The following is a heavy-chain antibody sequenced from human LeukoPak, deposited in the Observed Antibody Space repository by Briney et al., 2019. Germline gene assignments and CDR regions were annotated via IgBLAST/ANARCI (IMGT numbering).Heavy chain of an antibody. J-gene: IGHJ4*02. Sequence: SQTLSLTCTVSGGSISSGGYYWSWIRQHPGKGLEWIGYIYYSGSTYYNPSLKSRVTISVDTSKNQFSLKLSSVTAADTAVYYCARGAFHENLQLWLPYYFYYWGQGTLVTVSS. V-gene: IGHV4-31*03. CDR1: GGSISSGGYY. D-gene: IGHD5-18*01. CDR3: ARGAFHENLQLWLPYYFYY. CDR2: IYYSGST.